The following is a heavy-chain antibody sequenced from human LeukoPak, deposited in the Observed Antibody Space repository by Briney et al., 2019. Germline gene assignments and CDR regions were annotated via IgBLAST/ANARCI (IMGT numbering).Heavy chain of an antibody. V-gene: IGHV3-13*01. Sequence: PGGSLRLSCAASGFTISDYDTHWVRQATGKSLEWVSVIGIAGDTYYVGSVKDRFTISREDAKNSLYLQMNSLRAGDTAVYYCARAVAGTFFDYWGRGTLVTVSS. J-gene: IGHJ4*02. CDR2: IGIAGDT. CDR3: ARAVAGTFFDY. D-gene: IGHD6-19*01. CDR1: GFTISDYD.